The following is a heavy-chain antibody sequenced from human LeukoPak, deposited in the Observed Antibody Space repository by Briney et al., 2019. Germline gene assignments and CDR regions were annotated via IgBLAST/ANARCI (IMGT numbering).Heavy chain of an antibody. CDR3: ARDIAYDSSGYYSPHFDY. V-gene: IGHV3-66*01. J-gene: IGHJ4*02. D-gene: IGHD3-22*01. CDR2: IYSGGNT. CDR1: GVTVSSNY. Sequence: GGSLRLSCAASGVTVSSNYMNWVRQAPGKRLEWVSIIYSGGNTYYADSVKGRFTISRDNSKNTLYLQMNSLRAEDTAVYYCARDIAYDSSGYYSPHFDYWGQGTLVTVSS.